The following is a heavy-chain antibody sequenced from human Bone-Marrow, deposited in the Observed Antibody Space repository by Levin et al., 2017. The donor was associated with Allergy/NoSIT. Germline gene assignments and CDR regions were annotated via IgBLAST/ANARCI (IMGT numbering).Heavy chain of an antibody. CDR2: TRNKANSYTT. V-gene: IGHV3-72*01. Sequence: LSLTCAGSGFTLRDHYMDWVRQAPGKGLEWVGRTRNKANSYTTEYAASVKGRFTISRDELKNSLYLQMNSLRTEDTAVYYCARVPGSTWSLSYMDVWGKGTTVTVSS. J-gene: IGHJ6*03. CDR1: GFTLRDHY. D-gene: IGHD6-13*01. CDR3: ARVPGSTWSLSYMDV.